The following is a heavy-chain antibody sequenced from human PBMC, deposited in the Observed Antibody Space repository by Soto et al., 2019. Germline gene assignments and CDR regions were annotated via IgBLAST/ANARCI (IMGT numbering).Heavy chain of an antibody. V-gene: IGHV3-21*01. J-gene: IGHJ3*02. CDR1: GFTFSLYS. CDR3: ARSATAYDYVWGSYRYMIRGAFDI. Sequence: GGSLRLSCAASGFTFSLYSMIWVRQAPGKGLEWVASITSSSSYIYYEDSLKGRFTISRDNAKNSLYLQMNSLRAEDTAVYYCARSATAYDYVWGSYRYMIRGAFDIWGQGTMVTVSS. CDR2: ITSSSSYI. D-gene: IGHD3-16*02.